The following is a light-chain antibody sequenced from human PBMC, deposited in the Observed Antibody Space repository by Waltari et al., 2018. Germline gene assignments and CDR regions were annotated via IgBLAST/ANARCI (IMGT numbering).Light chain of an antibody. V-gene: IGLV1-44*01. CDR1: SSNTGSNT. CDR3: AAWDDSLNGPV. CDR2: NNN. J-gene: IGLJ2*01. Sequence: QSVLTQPTSASGTPGQRVTISCSGSSSNTGSNTVSCYRQFPETAPNLLIYNNNQRPSGVPDRFSGSKSGTSASLAISGLQSEDEADYYCAAWDDSLNGPVFGGGTKLTVL.